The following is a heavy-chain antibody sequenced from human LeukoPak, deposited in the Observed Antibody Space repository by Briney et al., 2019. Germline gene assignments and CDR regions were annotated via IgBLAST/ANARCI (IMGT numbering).Heavy chain of an antibody. CDR3: ARESYDILTGYYHDAFDI. J-gene: IGHJ3*02. CDR1: GGSISSYY. Sequence: SETLSLTCTISGGSISSYYWSWIRQPPGKGLEWIGYIYYSGSTNYNPSLKSRVTISVDTSKNQFSLKLSSVTAADTAVYYCARESYDILTGYYHDAFDIWGQGTTVTVSS. V-gene: IGHV4-59*01. D-gene: IGHD3-9*01. CDR2: IYYSGST.